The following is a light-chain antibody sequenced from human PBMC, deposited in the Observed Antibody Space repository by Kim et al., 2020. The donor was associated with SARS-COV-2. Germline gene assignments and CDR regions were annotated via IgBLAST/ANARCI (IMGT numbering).Light chain of an antibody. J-gene: IGLJ1*01. Sequence: RVTISCTWISSNVGAGYEVHSYQQLPGTAPQLLIYGDINRPSGVPDRFSGSTSGTSASLAITGLQTEDEDDYYCQSYDNSLSGYVFGTGTKVTVL. CDR1: SSNVGAGYE. CDR2: GDI. CDR3: QSYDNSLSGYV. V-gene: IGLV1-40*01.